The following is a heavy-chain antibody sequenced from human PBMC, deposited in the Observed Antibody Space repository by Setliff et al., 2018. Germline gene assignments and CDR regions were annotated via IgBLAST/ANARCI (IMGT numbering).Heavy chain of an antibody. CDR2: ISPYNGNT. CDR1: GYTFATYG. J-gene: IGHJ4*02. CDR3: ARDLSTTVMTRSWYYFDY. V-gene: IGHV1-18*01. Sequence: ASVKVSCKASGYTFATYGISLVRQAPGQGLEWMGWISPYNGNTNYAQNFQGRVTMTTDTSTSTAYMELRSLRSDDTAMYYCARDLSTTVMTRSWYYFDYWGQGTLVTVSS. D-gene: IGHD4-17*01.